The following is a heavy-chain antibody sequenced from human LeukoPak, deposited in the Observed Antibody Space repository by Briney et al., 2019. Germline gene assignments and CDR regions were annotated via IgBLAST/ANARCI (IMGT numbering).Heavy chain of an antibody. Sequence: SETLSLTCAVYGGSFSGYYWSWIRQPPGKGLEWIGEINHSGSTNYDPSLKSRVTIPVDTSKNQFSLKLSSVTAADTAVYYCARGRNYYYYMDVWGKGTTVTVSS. CDR2: INHSGST. J-gene: IGHJ6*03. CDR3: ARGRNYYYYMDV. V-gene: IGHV4-34*01. CDR1: GGSFSGYY.